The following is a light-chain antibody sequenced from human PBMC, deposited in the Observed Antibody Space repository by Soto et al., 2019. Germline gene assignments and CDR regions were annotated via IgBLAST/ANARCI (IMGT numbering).Light chain of an antibody. J-gene: IGKJ5*01. CDR3: QQRHSYPIT. V-gene: IGKV1-9*01. CDR2: TAS. CDR1: QDISSY. Sequence: DIQLTQSPSFLSASVGDRVTVTCRASQDISSYLAWYQQKPGKAPKLLIHTASTLQSGVPSRFSGSGSGAEFTLTISSPQPDDFATYYCQQRHSYPITFGHGTRLDI.